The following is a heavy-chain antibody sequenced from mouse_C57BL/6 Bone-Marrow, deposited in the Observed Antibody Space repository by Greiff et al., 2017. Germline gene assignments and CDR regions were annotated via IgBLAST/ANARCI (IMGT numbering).Heavy chain of an antibody. CDR3: ASHYYGSSYDAMDY. Sequence: VQLQQSGAELAGPGASVKLSCKASGYTFTSYGISWVKQRTGQGLEWIGEIYPRSGNTYYNEKFKGKATLTADKSSSTAYMELRSLTSEDSAVYFCASHYYGSSYDAMDYWGQGTSVTVSS. CDR2: IYPRSGNT. V-gene: IGHV1-81*01. CDR1: GYTFTSYG. D-gene: IGHD1-1*01. J-gene: IGHJ4*01.